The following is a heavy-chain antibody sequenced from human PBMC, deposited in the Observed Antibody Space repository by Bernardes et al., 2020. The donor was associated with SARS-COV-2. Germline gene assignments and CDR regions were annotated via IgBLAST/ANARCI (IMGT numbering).Heavy chain of an antibody. V-gene: IGHV3-23*01. J-gene: IGHJ4*02. CDR1: GCPFSGFA. D-gene: IGHD1-7*01. CDR2: LNYAGIYI. Sequence: WGSLRLSCTASGCPFSGFAMGWVRQAPGKGLEWVSTLNYAGIYIYYSNSVKGRFTISRDNSKSTLFLQMNSLWVDDTAIYYCASFRLGVGGTTGNIYFDAWGQGALVTVSS. CDR3: ASFRLGVGGTTGNIYFDA.